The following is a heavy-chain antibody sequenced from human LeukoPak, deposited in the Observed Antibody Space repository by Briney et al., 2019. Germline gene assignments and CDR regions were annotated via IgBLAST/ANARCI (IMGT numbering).Heavy chain of an antibody. Sequence: SQTLSLTCAISGDSVSSNSAAWNWIRQSPSRGLEWLGRTYYRSKWYNDYAVSVKSRITINPDTSKNQFSLQLNSVTPEDTAVYYCARDLRDGYNPRFHLGDAFDIWGQGTMVTVSS. D-gene: IGHD5-24*01. V-gene: IGHV6-1*01. J-gene: IGHJ3*02. CDR1: GDSVSSNSAA. CDR2: TYYRSKWYN. CDR3: ARDLRDGYNPRFHLGDAFDI.